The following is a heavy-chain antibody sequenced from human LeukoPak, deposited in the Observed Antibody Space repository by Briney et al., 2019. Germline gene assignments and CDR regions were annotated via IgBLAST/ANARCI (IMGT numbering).Heavy chain of an antibody. J-gene: IGHJ5*02. CDR1: GGXISSGDYY. Sequence: SETLSLTCTVSGGXISSGDYYWRWLRQPPGKGLEWIGYIYYSGSTYYNPSLKSRVTISVDTSKNQFSLKLSSVTAADTAVYYCARARSNWFDPWGQGTLVTVSS. V-gene: IGHV4-30-4*01. CDR3: ARARSNWFDP. CDR2: IYYSGST.